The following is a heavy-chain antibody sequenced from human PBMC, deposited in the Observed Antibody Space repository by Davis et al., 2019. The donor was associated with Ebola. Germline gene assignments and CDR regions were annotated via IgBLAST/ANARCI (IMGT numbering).Heavy chain of an antibody. Sequence: LSLTCAVYGGSFSGYYWSWIRQAPGKGLEWVSYISSSGSTIYYADSVKGRLTISRDNSKNTLYLQMNSLRAEDTAVYFCARQLPYYSYGMDVWGQGTTVTVSS. J-gene: IGHJ6*02. CDR2: ISSSGSTI. CDR1: GGSFSGYY. CDR3: ARQLPYYSYGMDV. D-gene: IGHD2-2*01. V-gene: IGHV3-11*01.